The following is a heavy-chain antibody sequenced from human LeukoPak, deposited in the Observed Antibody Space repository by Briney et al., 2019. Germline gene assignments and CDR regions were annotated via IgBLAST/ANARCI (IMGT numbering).Heavy chain of an antibody. V-gene: IGHV4-38-2*02. Sequence: SETLSLTCTVSGFSIRNGYYWGWIRQPPGKGLEWIGSIYYSGSTYYNPSLKSRVTISVDTSKNQFSLKLSSVTAADTAVYYCARDRLEQWLVGFDYWGQGTLVTVSS. CDR1: GFSIRNGYY. J-gene: IGHJ4*02. D-gene: IGHD6-19*01. CDR2: IYYSGST. CDR3: ARDRLEQWLVGFDY.